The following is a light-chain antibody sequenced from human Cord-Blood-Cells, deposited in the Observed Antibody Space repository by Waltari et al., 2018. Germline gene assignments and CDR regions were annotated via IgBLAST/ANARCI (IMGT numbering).Light chain of an antibody. J-gene: IGKJ5*01. Sequence: EIVLTQSPGTLSLSPGERATLSCRASQSVGSTYLAWYQQKPGQAPRLLIYGASSRATGVPDRFSGSGSGTDFTLTISRLEPEDFAVYYCQQDSSSPLTFGQGTRLEIK. CDR3: QQDSSSPLT. CDR1: QSVGSTY. CDR2: GAS. V-gene: IGKV3-20*01.